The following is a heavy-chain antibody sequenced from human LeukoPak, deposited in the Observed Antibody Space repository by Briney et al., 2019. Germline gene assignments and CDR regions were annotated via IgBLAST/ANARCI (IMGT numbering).Heavy chain of an antibody. CDR1: GYTFTSYG. CDR2: ISAYNGNT. CDR3: ARLNDFWSGYEGQGGLDY. D-gene: IGHD3-3*01. J-gene: IGHJ4*02. V-gene: IGHV1-18*01. Sequence: ASVKVSCKASGYTFTSYGISWVRQAPGQGLEWMGWISAYNGNTNYAQKLQGRVTITTDTSTSTAYMELRSLRSDDTAVYYCARLNDFWSGYEGQGGLDYWGQGTLVTVSS.